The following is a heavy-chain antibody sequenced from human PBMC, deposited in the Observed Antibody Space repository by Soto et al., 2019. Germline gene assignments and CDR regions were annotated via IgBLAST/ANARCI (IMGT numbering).Heavy chain of an antibody. D-gene: IGHD2-21*01. J-gene: IGHJ4*02. V-gene: IGHV3-23*01. CDR2: FSGGRDTT. Sequence: VGSLRLSCVASGFTFSSYAMSWVRQAPGQRLEWVATFSGGRDTTWHADSVKGRFTVSGDSSKNTLSLQMNSLRPEDTALYYCAKATSATCTGSICYSFDYWGQGTLVTVSS. CDR3: AKATSATCTGSICYSFDY. CDR1: GFTFSSYA.